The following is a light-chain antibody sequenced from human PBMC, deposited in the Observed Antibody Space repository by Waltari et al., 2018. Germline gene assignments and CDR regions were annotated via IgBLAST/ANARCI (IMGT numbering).Light chain of an antibody. V-gene: IGLV2-11*01. CDR2: EIN. CDR3: CSYAGSYTFGV. Sequence: QSALTQPRSVSGSPGQSVTISCTGTSSDVGGYNHVSCYQQLPGKAPKLIIYEINKRPSGVPDRFSGSKSGNTASLTISGLQAEDEADYYCCSYAGSYTFGVFGGGTKVTVL. J-gene: IGLJ2*01. CDR1: SSDVGGYNH.